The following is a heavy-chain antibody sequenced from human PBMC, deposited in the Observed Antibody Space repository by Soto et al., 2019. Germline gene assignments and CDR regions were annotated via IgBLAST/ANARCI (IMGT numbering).Heavy chain of an antibody. J-gene: IGHJ4*02. CDR2: IYYSGST. CDR3: ATKPRLAAAEFDY. D-gene: IGHD6-13*01. Sequence: SETLSLTCTVSGGSISSYYWSWIRQPPGKGLEWIGYIYYSGSTYYNPSLKSRVTISVDTSKNQFSLKVTSVTAVDTAVYYCATKPRLAAAEFDYWGQGTLVTVSS. CDR1: GGSISSYY. V-gene: IGHV4-59*12.